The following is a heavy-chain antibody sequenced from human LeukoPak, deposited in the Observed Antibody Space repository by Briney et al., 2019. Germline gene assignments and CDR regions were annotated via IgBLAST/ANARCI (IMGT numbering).Heavy chain of an antibody. CDR3: ARDRFWSYGDDSRFFDY. D-gene: IGHD4-17*01. J-gene: IGHJ4*02. V-gene: IGHV1-2*02. CDR1: GYTFTGYY. Sequence: ASVKVSCKASGYTFTGYYMHWVRQAPGQGLEWMGWINPNSGGTNYAQKFQGRVTMTRDTSISTAYMELSRLRSDDTAVYYCARDRFWSYGDDSRFFDYWGQGTLVTVSS. CDR2: INPNSGGT.